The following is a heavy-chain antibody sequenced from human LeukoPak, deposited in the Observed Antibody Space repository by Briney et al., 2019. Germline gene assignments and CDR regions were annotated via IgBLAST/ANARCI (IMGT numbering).Heavy chain of an antibody. V-gene: IGHV3-33*06. Sequence: GRSLRLSCAASGFTFSGYGMHWVRQAPGKGLEWVAHIWYDGSNRYYSDSVKGRFTISRDNSKNTLYLQMNSLRAEDTAVYYCAKDSYYYDSSGYHYPQYFFDYWGQGALVTVSS. J-gene: IGHJ4*02. CDR1: GFTFSGYG. D-gene: IGHD3-22*01. CDR2: IWYDGSNR. CDR3: AKDSYYYDSSGYHYPQYFFDY.